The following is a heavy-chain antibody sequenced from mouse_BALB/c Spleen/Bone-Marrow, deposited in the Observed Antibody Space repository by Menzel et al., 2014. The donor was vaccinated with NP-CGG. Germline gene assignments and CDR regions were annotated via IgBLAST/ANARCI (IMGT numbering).Heavy chain of an antibody. CDR1: GFNIKDTY. CDR2: IDPANGNT. V-gene: IGHV14-3*02. CDR3: ARWEYYAMDY. Sequence: EVKLMESGAELVKPGASVKLSCTASGFNIKDTYMHWVKQRPEQGLEWIGRIDPANGNTKYDPKFQGKATITADTSSNTAYLQLSSLTSGDTAVYYCARWEYYAMDYWGQGTSVTVSS. J-gene: IGHJ4*01. D-gene: IGHD4-1*01.